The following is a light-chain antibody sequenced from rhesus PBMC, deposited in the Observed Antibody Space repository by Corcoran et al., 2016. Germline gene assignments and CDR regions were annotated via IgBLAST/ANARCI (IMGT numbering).Light chain of an antibody. CDR1: ESFLHRNGNTY. V-gene: IGKV2-65*01. Sequence: DVVLTQSPLSLSIIPGQPAFISCRSSESFLHRNGNTYLDWYQQKPGQPPRRLIHHVSNRDAGVPDRFSGSGAGTDLTLKIRRVEAGNIGVYYCRQGTDLPLTFGEGTKVEVK. CDR3: RQGTDLPLT. J-gene: IGKJ4*01. CDR2: HVS.